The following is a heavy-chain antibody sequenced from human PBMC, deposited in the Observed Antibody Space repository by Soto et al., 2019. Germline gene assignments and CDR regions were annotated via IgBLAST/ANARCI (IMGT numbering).Heavy chain of an antibody. J-gene: IGHJ4*02. CDR3: ASGGVSTRTFDY. CDR1: GYNFSCYW. CDR2: IYPSDSDT. V-gene: IGHV5-51*01. D-gene: IGHD3-3*01. Sequence: PXESLKISFQGSGYNFSCYWIAWVRQMTGKGLELMGIIYPSDSDTRYRPSFQGQVTISADKSISSAYLQWSSLRASDTAMYYCASGGVSTRTFDYWGQGTQVTVSS.